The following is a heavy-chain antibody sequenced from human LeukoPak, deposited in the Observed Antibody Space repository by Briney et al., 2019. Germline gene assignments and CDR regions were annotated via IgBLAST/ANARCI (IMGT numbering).Heavy chain of an antibody. CDR2: IYHSGST. V-gene: IGHV4-4*02. CDR3: ARERLIAVAGLQGYFDL. CDR1: GGSISSSNW. J-gene: IGHJ2*01. D-gene: IGHD6-19*01. Sequence: SETLSLTCTVSGGSISSSNWWSWVRQPPVKGLEWIGEIYHSGSTNHNPSLKSRVTMSVDKSKNHFSLRLSSVTAADTAVYYCARERLIAVAGLQGYFDLWGRGTLVTVSS.